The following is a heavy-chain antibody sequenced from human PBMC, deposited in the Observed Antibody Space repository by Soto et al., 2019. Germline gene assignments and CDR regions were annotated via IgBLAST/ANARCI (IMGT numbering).Heavy chain of an antibody. CDR3: AAPYTSGWYDVAY. CDR1: GFTFSGYP. Sequence: GGSLRLSCSASGFTFSGYPMFWVRQAPGKGLEYVAAISSDGSKTYYTDSVKGRFTVSRDNSRDTLYLQMSSLRTEDTAVYYCAAPYTSGWYDVAYWGQGTLVTVSS. CDR2: ISSDGSKT. D-gene: IGHD6-19*01. J-gene: IGHJ4*02. V-gene: IGHV3-64D*08.